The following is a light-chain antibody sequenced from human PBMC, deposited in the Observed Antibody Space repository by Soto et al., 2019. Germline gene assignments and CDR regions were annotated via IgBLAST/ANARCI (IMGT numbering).Light chain of an antibody. CDR2: DAS. V-gene: IGKV3-20*01. J-gene: IGKJ1*01. CDR1: QRVSSGF. Sequence: EIVLTQSPGTLSLSPGERVSLSCRASQRVSSGFVAWYQQKPGQAPRLLIYDASTRATGIPDRFSGGGSGTDFSLTISRLEPEDFAVYYCQQYGSSRGTFGQGTKVDIK. CDR3: QQYGSSRGT.